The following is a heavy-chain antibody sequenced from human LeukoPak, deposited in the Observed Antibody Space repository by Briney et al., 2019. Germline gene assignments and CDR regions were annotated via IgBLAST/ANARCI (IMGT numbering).Heavy chain of an antibody. CDR3: GKKGAAAGPLSYPFDY. CDR1: GFTFSSYA. D-gene: IGHD6-13*01. Sequence: PGGSLRLSCAASGFTFSSYAVSWVRQAPGEGLEWVSAISGSGGSTYYADSVKGRFTISRDNSKNTLYLQMNSLRAEDTAVYYCGKKGAAAGPLSYPFDYWGQGTLVTVSS. V-gene: IGHV3-23*01. J-gene: IGHJ4*02. CDR2: ISGSGGST.